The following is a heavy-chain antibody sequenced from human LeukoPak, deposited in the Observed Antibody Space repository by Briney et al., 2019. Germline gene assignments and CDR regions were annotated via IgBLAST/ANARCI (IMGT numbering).Heavy chain of an antibody. J-gene: IGHJ4*02. CDR3: AGDSSGHLRVSTF. Sequence: PSETLSLTCAVYGGSFSGYYWSWIRQPPGKGLEWIGEINHSGSTNYNPSLKSRVTISVDTSKNQFSLKLSSVTAADTAVYYCAGDSSGHLRVSTFWGQGTLVTVSS. CDR2: INHSGST. V-gene: IGHV4-34*01. D-gene: IGHD3-22*01. CDR1: GGSFSGYY.